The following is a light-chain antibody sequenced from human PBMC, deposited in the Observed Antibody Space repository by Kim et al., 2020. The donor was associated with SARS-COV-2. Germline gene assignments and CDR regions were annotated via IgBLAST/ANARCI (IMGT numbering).Light chain of an antibody. CDR2: QDD. CDR3: QAWDSNSNWV. Sequence: SYELTQPPSVAVSPGQTASITCSGNKLWDRYVCWYQHRSGQSPVLVIYQDDQRPSGIAERFSGSNSGNTATLTISGTQAMDEADYYCQAWDSNSNWVFGGGTQLTVL. V-gene: IGLV3-1*01. J-gene: IGLJ3*02. CDR1: KLWDRY.